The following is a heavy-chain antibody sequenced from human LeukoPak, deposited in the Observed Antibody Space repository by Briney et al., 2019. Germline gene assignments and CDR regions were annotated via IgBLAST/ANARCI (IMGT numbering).Heavy chain of an antibody. J-gene: IGHJ4*02. CDR1: GFTFSSYS. V-gene: IGHV3-30*02. CDR2: VRYDGSDK. CDR3: TSEPYYYDSSGYEGYYYFDY. D-gene: IGHD3-22*01. Sequence: GGSLRLSCAASGFTFSSYSFHWVRQAPGKGLEWVAFVRYDGSDKDYADSVKGRFSISRDNSKNTLYLQMNSLKTEDTAVYYCTSEPYYYDSSGYEGYYYFDYWGQGTLVTVSS.